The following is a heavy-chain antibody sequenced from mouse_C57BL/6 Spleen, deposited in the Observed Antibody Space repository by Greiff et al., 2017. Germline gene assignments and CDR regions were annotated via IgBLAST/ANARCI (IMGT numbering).Heavy chain of an antibody. CDR2: ISDGGSYT. J-gene: IGHJ3*01. CDR3: ARDFPYYYGSSPWFAY. D-gene: IGHD1-1*01. V-gene: IGHV5-4*01. Sequence: EVMLVESGGGLVKPGGSLKLSCAASGFTFSSYAMSWVRQTPEKRLEWVATISDGGSYTYYPDNVKGRFTFSRDNAKNNLYLQMSHLKSEDTAMYYCARDFPYYYGSSPWFAYWGQGTLVTVSA. CDR1: GFTFSSYA.